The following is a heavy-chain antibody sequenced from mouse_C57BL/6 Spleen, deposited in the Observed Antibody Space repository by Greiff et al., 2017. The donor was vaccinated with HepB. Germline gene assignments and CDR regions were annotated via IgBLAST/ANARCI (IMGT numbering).Heavy chain of an antibody. CDR2: IYPGDGDT. Sequence: QVQLQQSGAELVKPGASVKISCKASGYAFSSYWMNWVKQRPGKGLEWIGQIYPGDGDTNYNGKFKGKATLTADKSSSTAYMQLSSLTSEDSAVYFCASQEDSNYGQVYWGQGTTLTVSS. CDR3: ASQEDSNYGQVY. V-gene: IGHV1-80*01. D-gene: IGHD2-5*01. J-gene: IGHJ2*01. CDR1: GYAFSSYW.